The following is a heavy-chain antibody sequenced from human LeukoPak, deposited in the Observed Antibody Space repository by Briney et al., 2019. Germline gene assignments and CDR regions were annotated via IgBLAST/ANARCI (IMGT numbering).Heavy chain of an antibody. J-gene: IGHJ6*02. D-gene: IGHD2/OR15-2a*01. CDR3: AKGGSTNFYYGDV. Sequence: PETLSLTCSVSGGSMTNLYWTWIRQPPGKGLEWIGDIYDSGSTRYNTSLESRVTISVDTSKNQFSLKLSSVTAADTAVYYRAKGGSTNFYYGDVWGQGTTVTVSS. V-gene: IGHV4-59*01. CDR1: GGSMTNLY. CDR2: IYDSGST.